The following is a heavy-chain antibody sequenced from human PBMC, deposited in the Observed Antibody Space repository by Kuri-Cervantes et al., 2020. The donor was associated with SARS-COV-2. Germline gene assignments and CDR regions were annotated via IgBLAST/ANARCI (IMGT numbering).Heavy chain of an antibody. Sequence: GGSLRLSCKGSGYGFTGYWIAWVRQMPGKGLECMGIIYPGDSDTRYSPSFQGQVTISADKSINTAYLQWSSLKASDTAMYYCARPTRGKLDWGPGTLVTVSS. V-gene: IGHV5-51*01. CDR1: GYGFTGYW. J-gene: IGHJ4*02. CDR2: IYPGDSDT. CDR3: ARPTRGKLD. D-gene: IGHD1-7*01.